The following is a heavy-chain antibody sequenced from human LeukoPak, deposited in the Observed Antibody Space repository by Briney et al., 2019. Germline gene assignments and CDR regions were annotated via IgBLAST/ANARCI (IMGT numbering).Heavy chain of an antibody. D-gene: IGHD3-22*01. CDR3: AKGLRGRYYYDSSGYTTPYYYYGMDV. J-gene: IGHJ6*02. V-gene: IGHV3-9*01. CDR1: GFTFSSLA. CDR2: ISWNSGSI. Sequence: GGSLRLSCAASGFTFSSLAMHWVRQAPGKGLEWVSGISWNSGSIGYADSVKGRFTISRDNAKNSLYLQMNSLRAEDTALYYCAKGLRGRYYYDSSGYTTPYYYYGMDVWGQGTTVTVSS.